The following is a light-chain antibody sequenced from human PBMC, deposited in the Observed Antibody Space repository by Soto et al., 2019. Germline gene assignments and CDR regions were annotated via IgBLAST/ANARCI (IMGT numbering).Light chain of an antibody. CDR1: QGISSY. CDR3: QQYNSYSRT. V-gene: IGKV1-9*01. J-gene: IGKJ1*01. CDR2: TAS. Sequence: DIQLTQSPSFLSASVGDRVTITCRASQGISSYLAWYQQKPGKAPKLLISTASTLQSGVPSRFSGSGSGTEFTLTISSLQPDDFATYYCQQYNSYSRTFGQGTKVDIK.